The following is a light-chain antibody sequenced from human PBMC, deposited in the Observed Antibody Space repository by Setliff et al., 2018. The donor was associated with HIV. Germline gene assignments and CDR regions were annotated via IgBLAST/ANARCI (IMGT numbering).Light chain of an antibody. J-gene: IGLJ1*01. CDR1: SSDVGRYNL. CDR2: EVS. CDR3: CSYAGSSTSPYV. V-gene: IGLV2-23*02. Sequence: QSVLTQPASVSGSPGQSITISCTGTSSDVGRYNLVSWYQQHPGKAPKVMIHEVSKRPSGVSNRFSGSKSGNAASPTLSGLQAEDEPDYYCCSYAGSSTSPYVFGTGTKVTV.